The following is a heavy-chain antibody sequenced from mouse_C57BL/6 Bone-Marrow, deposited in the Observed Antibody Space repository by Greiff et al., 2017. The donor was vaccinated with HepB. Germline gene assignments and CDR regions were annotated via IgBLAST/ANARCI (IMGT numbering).Heavy chain of an antibody. D-gene: IGHD2-5*01. V-gene: IGHV5-6*01. CDR2: ISSGGSYT. CDR3: ASPLYYSNYWFAY. Sequence: EVKLMDSGGDLVKPGGSLKLSCAASGFTFSSYGMSWVRQTPDKRLEWVATISSGGSYTYYPDSVKGRFTISRDNAKNTLYLQMSSLKSEDTAMYYCASPLYYSNYWFAYWGQGTLVTVSA. J-gene: IGHJ3*01. CDR1: GFTFSSYG.